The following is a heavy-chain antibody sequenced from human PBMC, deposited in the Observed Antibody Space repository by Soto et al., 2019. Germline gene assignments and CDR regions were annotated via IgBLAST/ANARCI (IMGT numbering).Heavy chain of an antibody. V-gene: IGHV1-69*13. D-gene: IGHD2-15*01. CDR1: GGTFSSYA. CDR2: IIPIFGTA. CDR3: ARVPPGGYCSGGSCYYYYGMDV. J-gene: IGHJ6*02. Sequence: AASVKVSCKASGGTFSSYAISWVRQAPGQGLEWMGGIIPIFGTANYAQKFQGRVTITADESTSTAYMELSSLRSEDTAVYYCARVPPGGYCSGGSCYYYYGMDVWGQGTTVTVSS.